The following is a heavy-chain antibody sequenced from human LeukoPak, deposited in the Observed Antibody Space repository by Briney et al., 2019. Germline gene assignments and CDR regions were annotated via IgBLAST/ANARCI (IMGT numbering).Heavy chain of an antibody. V-gene: IGHV3-30*18. CDR2: ISYDGSNK. Sequence: GGSLRLSCAASGFTFSSYGMHWVRQAPGKGLEWVAVISYDGSNKYYADSVKGRFTISRDNSKNTLYLQMNSLRAEDTAVYYCAKDPPCGGDCYSSWFDPWGQGTLVTVSS. J-gene: IGHJ5*02. D-gene: IGHD2-21*02. CDR3: AKDPPCGGDCYSSWFDP. CDR1: GFTFSSYG.